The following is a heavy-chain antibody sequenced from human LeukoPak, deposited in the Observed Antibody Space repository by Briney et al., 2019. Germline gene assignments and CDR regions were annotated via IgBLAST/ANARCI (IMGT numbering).Heavy chain of an antibody. CDR1: GFTFSTYW. J-gene: IGHJ4*02. CDR2: INSDGSST. V-gene: IGHV3-74*01. Sequence: GGSLRLSCAASGFTFSTYWMHWVRQAPGKGLVWVSRINSDGSSTSYADSVKGRFTISRDNAKNTLYLQMNSLRADDTAVYYCAGRPTGYSSGYIHWGQGTLVTVSS. D-gene: IGHD5-18*01. CDR3: AGRPTGYSSGYIH.